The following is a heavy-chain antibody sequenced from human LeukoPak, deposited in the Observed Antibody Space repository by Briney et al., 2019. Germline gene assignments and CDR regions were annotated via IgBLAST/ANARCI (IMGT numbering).Heavy chain of an antibody. CDR2: IKQDGSEK. CDR3: ARGHSYGSPSGSYYFDY. CDR1: GFTFSSYW. J-gene: IGHJ4*02. Sequence: GGSLRLSCAASGFTFSSYWMSWVRQAAGKGLEWVAYIKQDGSEKYYVDSVKDRFTISRNNAKNSLYLQMNRLRAEDTAVYYCARGHSYGSPSGSYYFDYWGQGTLVTVSS. V-gene: IGHV3-7*01. D-gene: IGHD5-18*01.